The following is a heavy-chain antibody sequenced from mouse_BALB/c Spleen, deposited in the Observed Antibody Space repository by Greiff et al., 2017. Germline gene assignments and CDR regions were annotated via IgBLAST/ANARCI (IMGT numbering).Heavy chain of an antibody. CDR2: ISSGSSTI. D-gene: IGHD2-4*01. V-gene: IGHV5-17*02. CDR1: GFTFSSFG. CDR3: ARGGDYGGFAY. J-gene: IGHJ3*01. Sequence: EVQVVESGGGLVQPGGSRKLSCAASGFTFSSFGMHWVRQAPEKGLEWVAYISSGSSTIYYADTVKGRFTISRDNPKNTLFLQMTSLRSEDTAMYYCARGGDYGGFAYWGQGTLVTVSA.